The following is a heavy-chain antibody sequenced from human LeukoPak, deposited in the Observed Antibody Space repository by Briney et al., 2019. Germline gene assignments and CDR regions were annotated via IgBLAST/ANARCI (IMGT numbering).Heavy chain of an antibody. V-gene: IGHV1-18*01. Sequence: ASVKVSCKASGYTFTSYGISWVRQAPGQGLEWMGWISAYNGNTNYAQKLQGRVTMTTDTSTSTAYMELSRLRSDDTAVYYCARDWLDSSGYYYFDYWGQGTLVTVSS. J-gene: IGHJ4*02. CDR1: GYTFTSYG. CDR2: ISAYNGNT. CDR3: ARDWLDSSGYYYFDY. D-gene: IGHD3-22*01.